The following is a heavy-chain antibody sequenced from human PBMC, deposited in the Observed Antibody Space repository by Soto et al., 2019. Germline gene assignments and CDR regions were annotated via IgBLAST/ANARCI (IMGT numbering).Heavy chain of an antibody. J-gene: IGHJ4*02. CDR2: INHSGST. D-gene: IGHD3-3*01. CDR1: GGSFSGYY. CDR3: ATYDFWSGYYSY. Sequence: SETLSLTCAVYGGSFSGYYWSWIRQPPGKGLEWIGEINHSGSTNYNPSLKSRVTISVDTSKNQFSLKLSSVTAADTAVYYCATYDFWSGYYSYWGLGTLVTVSS. V-gene: IGHV4-34*01.